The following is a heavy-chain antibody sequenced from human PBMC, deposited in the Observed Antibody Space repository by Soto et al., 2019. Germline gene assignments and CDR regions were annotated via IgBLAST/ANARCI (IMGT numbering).Heavy chain of an antibody. CDR3: ARGSAGSSSWSFGY. Sequence: QVQLVESGGGVVQPGRSLRLSCTASGFIFSTFAMHWVRQAPGKGLEWVAVISYDGSNKYYADSVKGRFTISRDKVENTLYLQMNSLRGEDTAVYYCARGSAGSSSWSFGYWGQGTLVTVSS. CDR2: ISYDGSNK. CDR1: GFIFSTFA. D-gene: IGHD6-13*01. V-gene: IGHV3-30-3*01. J-gene: IGHJ4*02.